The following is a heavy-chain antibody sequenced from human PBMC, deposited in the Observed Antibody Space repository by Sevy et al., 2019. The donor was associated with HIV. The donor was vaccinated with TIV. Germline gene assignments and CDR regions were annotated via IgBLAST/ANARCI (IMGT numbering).Heavy chain of an antibody. CDR2: IGAYNGNT. D-gene: IGHD3-16*01. V-gene: IGHV1-18*01. J-gene: IGHJ5*02. Sequence: ASVKVSCKASGYTFTNYGISWVRQAPGQGLEWMGWIGAYNGNTNYAQKLQGRVTLTTDTSTSTAYMDLKSLRSDNTALYYCAGFSTVWGQVNWFDPWGQGTLVTVSS. CDR1: GYTFTNYG. CDR3: AGFSTVWGQVNWFDP.